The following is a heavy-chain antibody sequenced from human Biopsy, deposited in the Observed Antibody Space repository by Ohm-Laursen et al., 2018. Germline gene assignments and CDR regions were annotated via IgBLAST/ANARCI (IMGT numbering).Heavy chain of an antibody. J-gene: IGHJ4*02. V-gene: IGHV4-39*01. CDR2: IHYSGTT. CDR1: GVSISSTTYY. D-gene: IGHD1-26*01. CDR3: ARQGEWEHFADY. Sequence: TLSLTCGVSGVSISSTTYYWGWIRQPPGKGLEWIGSIHYSGTTYYHAPLRSRVTISVDKSKNQFSLKLTSVTAAETAVYYCARQGEWEHFADYWGQGTLVSVSS.